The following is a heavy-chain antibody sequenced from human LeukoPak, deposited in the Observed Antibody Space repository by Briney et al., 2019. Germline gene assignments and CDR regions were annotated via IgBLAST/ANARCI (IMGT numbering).Heavy chain of an antibody. CDR2: ISYDGSNK. J-gene: IGHJ3*02. D-gene: IGHD2-2*02. CDR1: GFTFSSYA. CDR3: ARRSTILSAFDI. Sequence: PGGSLRLSCAASGFTFSSYAMHWVRQAPGKGLEWVAVISYDGSNKYYADSVKGRFTISRDNSKNTLYLQMNSLRAEDTAVYYCARRSTILSAFDIWGQGTMVTVSS. V-gene: IGHV3-30-3*01.